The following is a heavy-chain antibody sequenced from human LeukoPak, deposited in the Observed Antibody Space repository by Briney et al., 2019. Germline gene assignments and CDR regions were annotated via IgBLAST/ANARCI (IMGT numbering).Heavy chain of an antibody. CDR3: ARVRPGHYYDSFDY. Sequence: GGSLRLSCAASGFTFSSYSMNWVRQAPGKGLEWVSSISSSSSYIYYADSVKGRFTISRDNAKNSLYLQMNSLRAEDTAVYYCARVRPGHYYDSFDYWGQGTLVTDSS. V-gene: IGHV3-21*01. CDR1: GFTFSSYS. D-gene: IGHD3-22*01. CDR2: ISSSSSYI. J-gene: IGHJ4*02.